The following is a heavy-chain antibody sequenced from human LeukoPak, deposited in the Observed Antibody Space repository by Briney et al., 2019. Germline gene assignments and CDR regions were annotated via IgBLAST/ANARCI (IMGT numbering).Heavy chain of an antibody. Sequence: SETLSLTCAVYGGSFSGYYWSWIRQPPGKGLEWIGEINHSGSTNYNPSLKSRVTISVDTSKNQFSLKLSSVTAADTAVNYCARWTLYYFDYWGQGTVVTVSS. CDR1: GGSFSGYY. CDR2: INHSGST. J-gene: IGHJ4*02. CDR3: ARWTLYYFDY. D-gene: IGHD3/OR15-3a*01. V-gene: IGHV4-34*01.